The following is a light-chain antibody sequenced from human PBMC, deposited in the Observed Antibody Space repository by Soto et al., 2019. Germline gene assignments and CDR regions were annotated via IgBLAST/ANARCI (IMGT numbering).Light chain of an antibody. CDR1: AGVAS. CDR3: QNYDGPWT. Sequence: IFLTQSPGTLSLYHAAGTTLSCRASAGVASFVWYRHYPGRELWVLTFGAATRATGVPDWFSGSGSGTDFALTISRLEPEDLAVYYCQNYDGPWTFGQGSKVDIK. J-gene: IGKJ1*01. CDR2: GAA. V-gene: IGKV3-20*01.